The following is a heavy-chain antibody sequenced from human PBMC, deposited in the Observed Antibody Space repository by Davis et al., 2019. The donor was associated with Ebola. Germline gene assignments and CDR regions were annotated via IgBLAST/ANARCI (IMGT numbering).Heavy chain of an antibody. CDR1: GFTVSSTY. Sequence: GESLKISCAASGFTVSSTYMNWVRQAPGKGLECVSIILSGGTTFYADSVKGRFTIYRDNSKNILYLQMNSLRAEDTAVYYCAKEGGGYSNSLGYWGQGTLVTVSS. V-gene: IGHV3-53*01. CDR2: ILSGGTT. J-gene: IGHJ4*02. D-gene: IGHD4-11*01. CDR3: AKEGGGYSNSLGY.